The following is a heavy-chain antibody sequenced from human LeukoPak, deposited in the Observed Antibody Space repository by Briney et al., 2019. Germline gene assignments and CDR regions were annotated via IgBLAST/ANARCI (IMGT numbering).Heavy chain of an antibody. Sequence: GGSLRLSCAASGFTFSRYAMHWDRQAPGKGLEWVALTSFDGSNQYYADFVKGRFTISRDNSKNTLSLQMNSLRVEDTAVYYCARGSVGTPPPFDFWGQGTLVTVSS. CDR2: TSFDGSNQ. CDR3: ARGSVGTPPPFDF. CDR1: GFTFSRYA. J-gene: IGHJ4*02. D-gene: IGHD2-15*01. V-gene: IGHV3-30-3*01.